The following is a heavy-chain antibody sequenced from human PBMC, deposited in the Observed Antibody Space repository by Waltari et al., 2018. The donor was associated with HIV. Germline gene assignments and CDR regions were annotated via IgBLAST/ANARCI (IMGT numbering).Heavy chain of an antibody. CDR3: VRDDPGYVAIDY. D-gene: IGHD2-15*01. CDR1: GFAFSRFS. CDR2: LRGHTNEA. V-gene: IGHV3-21*04. J-gene: IGHJ4*02. Sequence: SGGGEVQEGGSLVLSCSGSGFAFSRFSLNWVRQTPRRGLEWVASLRGHTNEANYLASVRGRFIISRDNAKNSAFLEMTGLRVEDTATYYCVRDDPGYVAIDYWGQGSQVVVS.